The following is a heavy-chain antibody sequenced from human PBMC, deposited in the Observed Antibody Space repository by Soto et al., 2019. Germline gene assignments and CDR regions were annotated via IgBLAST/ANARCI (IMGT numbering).Heavy chain of an antibody. CDR1: VGTFSSYA. V-gene: IGHV1-69*01. D-gene: IGHD3-3*01. CDR2: IIPIFGTA. J-gene: IGHJ5*02. CDR3: ARGPLLEWSWGQNWFDP. Sequence: QVQLVQSGAEVKKPGSSVKVSCKASVGTFSSYAISWVRQAPGQGLEWMGGIIPIFGTANYAQKFQGIVTITADESTSTAYMELSSLRSEDTAVYDCARGPLLEWSWGQNWFDPWGQGTLVTVSS.